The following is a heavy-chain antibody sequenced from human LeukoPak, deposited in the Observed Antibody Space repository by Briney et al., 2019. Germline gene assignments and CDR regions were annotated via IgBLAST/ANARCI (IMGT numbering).Heavy chain of an antibody. J-gene: IGHJ4*02. Sequence: PGGSLRLSCAASGFAFSSYAMSWVRQAPGKGLEWLSYISSSGTTIDYADSLKGRFTISRDNAKNSLYLQMNSLRAEDTAVYYCARSSDGSYTAVDYWGQGTLVTVSS. V-gene: IGHV3-48*04. D-gene: IGHD1-26*01. CDR2: ISSSGTTI. CDR3: ARSSDGSYTAVDY. CDR1: GFAFSSYA.